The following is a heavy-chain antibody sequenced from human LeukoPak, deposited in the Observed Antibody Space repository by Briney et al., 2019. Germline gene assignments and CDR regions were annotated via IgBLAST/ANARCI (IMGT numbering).Heavy chain of an antibody. CDR3: AKENYYDSSGYSEYFDY. CDR1: GFTFSSYS. V-gene: IGHV3-21*01. CDR2: ISSSSSYI. J-gene: IGHJ4*02. Sequence: NPGGSLRLSCAASGFTFSSYSMNWVRQAPGKGLEWVSSISSSSSYIYYADSVKGRFTISRDNAKNSLYLQMNSLRAEDTAVYYCAKENYYDSSGYSEYFDYWGRGTLVTVSS. D-gene: IGHD3-22*01.